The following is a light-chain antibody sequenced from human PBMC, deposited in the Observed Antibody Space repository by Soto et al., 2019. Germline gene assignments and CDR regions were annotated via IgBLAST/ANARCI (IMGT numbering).Light chain of an antibody. CDR3: QQVNSFPIT. Sequence: DIQMTQSPSSVSASVGDRVTITCRASQGISSWLAWYQQKPGKAPMLLIYAASSLRSGLPSRFSGSGSGTVFPLIISSLQHEDVATYYCQQVNSFPITLGQGTQLEIK. J-gene: IGKJ5*01. V-gene: IGKV1-12*01. CDR1: QGISSW. CDR2: AAS.